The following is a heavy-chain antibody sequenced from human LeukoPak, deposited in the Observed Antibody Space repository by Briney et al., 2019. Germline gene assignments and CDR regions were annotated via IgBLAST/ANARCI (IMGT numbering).Heavy chain of an antibody. CDR3: TTDGVGVEGATYDN. CDR1: GFPFIKAW. D-gene: IGHD1-26*01. CDR2: IKAKAHGGTI. J-gene: IGHJ4*02. V-gene: IGHV3-15*01. Sequence: GGSLRLSCAASGFPFIKAWMAWVRQAPGKGLEWVGRIKAKAHGGTIEYAAPVKGRFTISRDDSKNTLYLQMNSLKTEDTAVYYCTTDGVGVEGATYDNWGQGTLVSVSS.